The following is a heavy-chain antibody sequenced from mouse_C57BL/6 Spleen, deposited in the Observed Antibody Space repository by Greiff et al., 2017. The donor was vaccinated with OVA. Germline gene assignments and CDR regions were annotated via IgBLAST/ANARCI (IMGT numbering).Heavy chain of an antibody. CDR1: GFSLTSYG. CDR2: IWSGGST. CDR3: ARGELYDLYAMDY. Sequence: VKLVESGPGLVQPSQSLSITCTVSGFSLTSYGVHWVRQSPGKGLEWLGVIWSGGSTDYNAAFISRLSISKDNSKSQVFLKMNSLQADDTAIYYCARGELYDLYAMDYWGQGTSVTVSS. D-gene: IGHD1-1*01. V-gene: IGHV2-2*01. J-gene: IGHJ4*01.